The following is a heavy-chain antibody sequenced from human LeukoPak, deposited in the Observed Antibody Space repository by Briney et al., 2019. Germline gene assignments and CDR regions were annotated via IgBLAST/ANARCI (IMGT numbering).Heavy chain of an antibody. J-gene: IGHJ5*02. CDR3: ARGHYYDSSGYYR. D-gene: IGHD3-22*01. CDR2: IKQDGSEK. V-gene: IGHV3-7*01. CDR1: GFTFVGYG. Sequence: GGSLRLSCAASGFTFVGYGRSGVPRAPGRGRGGGPNIKQDGSEKYYVDSVKGRFTISRDNAKNSLYLQMNSLRAEDTAVYYCARGHYYDSSGYYRWGQGALVTVSS.